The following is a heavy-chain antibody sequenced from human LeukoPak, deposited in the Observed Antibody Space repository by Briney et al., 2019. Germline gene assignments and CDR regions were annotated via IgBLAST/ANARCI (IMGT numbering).Heavy chain of an antibody. V-gene: IGHV1-2*02. CDR2: INPNSGGT. D-gene: IGHD4-11*01. J-gene: IGHJ4*02. CDR1: GYTFTGYY. Sequence: ASVKVSCKACGYTFTGYYMHWVRQAPGQGLEWMGWINPNSGGTICAQKFQGRVTMTRDTSISTAYMDLSRLRSDDTAMYYCAKGTTVVPNFDYWGQGTLVTVSS. CDR3: AKGTTVVPNFDY.